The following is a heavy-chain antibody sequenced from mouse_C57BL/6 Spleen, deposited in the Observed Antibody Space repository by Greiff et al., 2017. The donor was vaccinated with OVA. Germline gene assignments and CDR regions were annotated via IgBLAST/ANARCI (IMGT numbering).Heavy chain of an antibody. Sequence: EVMLVESGGGLVKPGGSLKLSCAASGFTFSDYGMHWVRQAPEKGLEWVAYISSGSSTIYYADTVKGRFTISRDNAKNTLFLQMTSLRSEDTAMYYCARSGNYFYYFDYWGQGTTLTVSS. D-gene: IGHD2-1*01. J-gene: IGHJ2*01. V-gene: IGHV5-17*01. CDR3: ARSGNYFYYFDY. CDR2: ISSGSSTI. CDR1: GFTFSDYG.